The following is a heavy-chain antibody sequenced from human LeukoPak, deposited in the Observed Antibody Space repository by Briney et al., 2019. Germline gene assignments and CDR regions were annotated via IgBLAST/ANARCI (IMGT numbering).Heavy chain of an antibody. CDR1: GGSISSSNW. Sequence: SGTLSLTCAVSGGSISSSNWWSWVRQPPGKGLEWIGEIYHSGSTNYNPSLKSRVTISVDKSKNQFSLKLSSVTAVDTAVYYCARDPPPQLLWFGESQGGFDPWGQGTLVTVSS. V-gene: IGHV4-4*02. CDR2: IYHSGST. CDR3: ARDPPPQLLWFGESQGGFDP. J-gene: IGHJ5*02. D-gene: IGHD3-10*01.